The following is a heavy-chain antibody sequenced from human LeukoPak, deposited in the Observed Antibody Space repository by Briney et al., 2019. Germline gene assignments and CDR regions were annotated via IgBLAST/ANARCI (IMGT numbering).Heavy chain of an antibody. Sequence: PGGSLRLSCAASGFTFSNYWMSWVRQAPGKGLEWVSYILSSTTIYYADSVKGRFTISRDNAENSVYLQMNSLRAEDTGVYYCVRDGQFDYWGQGTLVTVSS. CDR2: ILSSTTI. J-gene: IGHJ4*02. V-gene: IGHV3-69-1*02. CDR1: GFTFSNYW. CDR3: VRDGQFDY.